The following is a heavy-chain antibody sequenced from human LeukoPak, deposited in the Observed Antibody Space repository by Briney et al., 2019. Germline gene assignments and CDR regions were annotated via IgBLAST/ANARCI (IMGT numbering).Heavy chain of an antibody. CDR2: IEQHGSES. J-gene: IGHJ4*02. Sequence: GGSLRLSCAVSGFTFSDYWMSWVRQAPGKGLEWVVNIEQHGSESNHVDSVKGRFTISRDNAKNSLYLQMISLRAEDTAVYYCARGGGTFDYWGQGTLVTVSS. D-gene: IGHD1-26*01. CDR3: ARGGGTFDY. V-gene: IGHV3-7*01. CDR1: GFTFSDYW.